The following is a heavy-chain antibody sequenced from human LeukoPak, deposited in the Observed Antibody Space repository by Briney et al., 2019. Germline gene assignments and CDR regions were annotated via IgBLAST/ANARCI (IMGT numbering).Heavy chain of an antibody. CDR2: IYHSGST. V-gene: IGHV4-38-2*02. D-gene: IGHD3-22*01. CDR1: GYSISSGYY. CDR3: ARHSGGYYYGFDY. J-gene: IGHJ4*02. Sequence: SETLSLTCTVSGYSISSGYYWGWIRQPPGKGLEWIGSIYHSGSTYYNPSLKSRVTISVDTSKNQFSLKLSSVTAADTAVYYCARHSGGYYYGFDYWGQGTLVTVSS.